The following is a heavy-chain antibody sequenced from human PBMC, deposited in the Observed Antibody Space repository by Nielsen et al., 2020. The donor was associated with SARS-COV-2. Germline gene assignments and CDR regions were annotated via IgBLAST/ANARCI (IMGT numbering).Heavy chain of an antibody. V-gene: IGHV4-39*07. J-gene: IGHJ3*02. D-gene: IGHD6-25*01. CDR2: ISYSGST. CDR3: LSSVTAADTAVYYCARGLIAAIDAFDI. Sequence: WFRQPPGKGLEWIGSISYSGSTYYNPTLKSRVTISVDTSKYQFSLKLSSVTAADTEFSLKLSSVTAADTAVYYCARGLIAAIDAFDIWGQGTMVTVSS.